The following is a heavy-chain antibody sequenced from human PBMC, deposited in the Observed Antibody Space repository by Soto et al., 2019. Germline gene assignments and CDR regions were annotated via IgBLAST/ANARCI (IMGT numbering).Heavy chain of an antibody. D-gene: IGHD1-1*01. CDR1: GYSFTSNW. CDR3: ARHVRDDGTTYRRLDP. J-gene: IGHJ5*02. CDR2: INPADSDT. Sequence: PGESLKISCKVSGYSFTSNWIAWVRQMPGKGLEWMGIINPADSDTKYSPSFQGQVTISVDKSISTTYLQWSSLKASDSAMYYCARHVRDDGTTYRRLDPWGQGTLVTVSS. V-gene: IGHV5-51*01.